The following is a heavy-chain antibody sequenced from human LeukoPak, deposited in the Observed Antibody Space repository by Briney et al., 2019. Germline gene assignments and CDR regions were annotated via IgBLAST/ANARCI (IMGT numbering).Heavy chain of an antibody. J-gene: IGHJ6*02. Sequence: GGSLRLSCAASGFSFTNYAMSWVRQAPGKGLEWVAIIAFGGSDTYYADSVKGRFAISRDNSKNTLNLQMNSLRAEDTAVYYCAKDVPISTHDYYGMDVWGQGTTVTVSS. CDR1: GFSFTNYA. CDR2: IAFGGSDT. V-gene: IGHV3-30*09. CDR3: AKDVPISTHDYYGMDV. D-gene: IGHD3-3*01.